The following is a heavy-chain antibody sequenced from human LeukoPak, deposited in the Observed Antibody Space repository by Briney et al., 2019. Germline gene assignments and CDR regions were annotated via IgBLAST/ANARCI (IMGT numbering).Heavy chain of an antibody. CDR2: ISGSGGST. CDR3: AKDDMITFGGVIEALFDY. V-gene: IGHV3-23*01. Sequence: GALLLSCAASGFTFSSYAMSWVRQAPGKGLEWVSAISGSGGSTYYADSVKGRFTISRDNSKNTLYLQMNSLRAEDTAVYYCAKDDMITFGGVIEALFDYCGQGTLVTVSS. CDR1: GFTFSSYA. D-gene: IGHD3-16*02. J-gene: IGHJ4*02.